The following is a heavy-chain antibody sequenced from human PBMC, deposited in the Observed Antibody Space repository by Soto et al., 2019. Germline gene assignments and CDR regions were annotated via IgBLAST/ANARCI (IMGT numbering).Heavy chain of an antibody. CDR3: VRAGAVYSSSSKDDDAFDI. CDR1: GYTFTSYD. Sequence: QVQLVQSGAEVKKPGASVKVSCKASGYTFTSYDINWVRQATGQGLEWMGRMNPNSGNTGYAQKFQGRVTMTRNTAIDTAGMERGSLRSEDPAVYSCVRAGAVYSSSSKDDDAFDILCQGTMVSVSS. CDR2: MNPNSGNT. V-gene: IGHV1-8*01. D-gene: IGHD6-6*01. J-gene: IGHJ3*02.